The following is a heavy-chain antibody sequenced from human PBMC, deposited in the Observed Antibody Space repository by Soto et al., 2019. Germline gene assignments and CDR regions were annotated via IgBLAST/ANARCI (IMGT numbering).Heavy chain of an antibody. CDR2: ISGSGASI. Sequence: PGGSLRLSCAASGFTFSTYAMSWVRQAPGKGLEWVSGISGSGASIYYADSVKGRFTISRDNSKNTLYLQMNSLRAEDTAVYYCAKDWSSWPEHRDYWGQGTLVTVSS. J-gene: IGHJ4*02. V-gene: IGHV3-23*01. CDR3: AKDWSSWPEHRDY. CDR1: GFTFSTYA. D-gene: IGHD6-13*01.